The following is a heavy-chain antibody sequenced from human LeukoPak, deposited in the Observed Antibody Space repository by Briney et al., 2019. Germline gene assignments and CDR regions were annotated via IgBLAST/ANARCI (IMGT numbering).Heavy chain of an antibody. CDR2: IESKTDGGIT. Sequence: GGSHRLTCADSGFSFSDAWISWVRQIPGKGLEWVGRIESKTDGGITDYAAPVKGRFTISRDDSTNTLYLQMNSLKSEDTAVYYCTTYGSDRKFDYWGQGILVTVSS. J-gene: IGHJ4*02. CDR3: TTYGSDRKFDY. V-gene: IGHV3-15*04. D-gene: IGHD3-10*01. CDR1: GFSFSDAW.